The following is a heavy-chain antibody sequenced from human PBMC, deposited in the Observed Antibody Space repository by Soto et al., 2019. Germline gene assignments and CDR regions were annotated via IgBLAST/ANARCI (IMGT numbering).Heavy chain of an antibody. Sequence: GGSLRLSCTASGFTFGDYAMSWFRQAPGKGLEWVGFIRSKAYGGTTEYAASLKGRFTISRDDSKSIAYLQMNSLKTEDTAVYYCTRVITAMVKYWYLDLWGRGTLVTVSS. V-gene: IGHV3-49*03. J-gene: IGHJ2*01. CDR3: TRVITAMVKYWYLDL. CDR1: GFTFGDYA. CDR2: IRSKAYGGTT. D-gene: IGHD5-18*01.